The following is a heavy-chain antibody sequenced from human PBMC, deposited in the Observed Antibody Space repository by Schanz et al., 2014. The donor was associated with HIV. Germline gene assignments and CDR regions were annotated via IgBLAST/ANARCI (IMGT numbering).Heavy chain of an antibody. CDR1: GFTFSTFA. D-gene: IGHD3-10*01. Sequence: EVQLLESGGGVVQPGGSLRLSCAASGFTFSTFAMNWVRQAPGKGLEWVSTISGGGGDRYYADSVKGRFAISRDNSKDTLYLQMNGLRAEDTAVYYCARAMLISGTGYWTGENYWGQGALVSVSS. CDR2: ISGGGGDR. J-gene: IGHJ4*02. V-gene: IGHV3-23*01. CDR3: ARAMLISGTGYWTGENY.